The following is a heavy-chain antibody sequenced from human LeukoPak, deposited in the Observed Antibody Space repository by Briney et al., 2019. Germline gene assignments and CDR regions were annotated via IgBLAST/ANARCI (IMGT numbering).Heavy chain of an antibody. CDR1: GGSINSYY. D-gene: IGHD6-6*01. J-gene: IGHJ4*02. CDR2: IYTSGST. CDR3: ARQWSSSSRFDY. Sequence: PSETLSLTCTVSGGSINSYYWSWIRQPPGKGLEWIGYIYTSGSTNYNPSLKSRVTISVDTSKNQFSLKLSSVTVADTAVYYCARQWSSSSRFDYWGQGTLVTVSS. V-gene: IGHV4-4*09.